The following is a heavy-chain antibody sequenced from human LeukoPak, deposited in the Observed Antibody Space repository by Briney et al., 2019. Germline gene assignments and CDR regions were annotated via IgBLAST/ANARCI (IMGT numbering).Heavy chain of an antibody. Sequence: GGSLRLSCAASGFTFSTYAMSWVRQAPGKGLEWVSGISDSGGDTYHADSVKGRFTISRDNSKNTLYPQMNSLRAEDTAVFYCAKEHLLYQVTHQIDYWGQGTLVTVSS. J-gene: IGHJ4*02. V-gene: IGHV3-23*01. CDR2: ISDSGGDT. CDR1: GFTFSTYA. CDR3: AKEHLLYQVTHQIDY. D-gene: IGHD2-2*02.